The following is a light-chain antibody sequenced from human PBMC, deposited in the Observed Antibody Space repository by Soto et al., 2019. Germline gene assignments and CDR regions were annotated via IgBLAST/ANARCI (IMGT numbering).Light chain of an antibody. J-gene: IGLJ3*02. V-gene: IGLV1-47*01. CDR3: AAWDDSLSGEV. CDR2: RNN. CDR1: SSNIGSNF. Sequence: QSVLTQPPSASGTPGQRVTISCSGSSSNIGSNFVYWYRQLPGTAPKLLIYRNNQRPSGVPDRFSGSKSGTSASLAISGLRSDDEADYYCAAWDDSLSGEVLGGGTKLTVL.